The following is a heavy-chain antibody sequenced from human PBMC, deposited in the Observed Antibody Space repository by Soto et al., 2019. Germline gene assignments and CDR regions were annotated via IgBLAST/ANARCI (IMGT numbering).Heavy chain of an antibody. D-gene: IGHD1-26*01. CDR1: GYTFTSYD. J-gene: IGHJ4*02. CDR3: ARGWGEVGVTTPQAY. CDR2: MNPNSGNT. Sequence: ASVKVSSKASGYTFTSYDINWVRQATEQGLEWMGWMNPNSGNTGYAQKFQGRVTMTRNTSISTAYMEVSSLRSEDTAVYYCARGWGEVGVTTPQAYWGQGTPVTVSS. V-gene: IGHV1-8*01.